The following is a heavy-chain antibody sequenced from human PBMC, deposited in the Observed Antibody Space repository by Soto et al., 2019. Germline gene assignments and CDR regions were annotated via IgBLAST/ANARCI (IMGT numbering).Heavy chain of an antibody. Sequence: WGSLRLSCAASGFTFSSYSMNWVRQAPGKGLEWVSSISSSSSYIYYADSVKGRFTISRDNAKNSLYLQMNSLRAEDTAVYYCARGSIVVVPAATDAFDIWGQGTMVTVSS. V-gene: IGHV3-21*01. CDR2: ISSSSSYI. CDR3: ARGSIVVVPAATDAFDI. CDR1: GFTFSSYS. J-gene: IGHJ3*02. D-gene: IGHD2-2*01.